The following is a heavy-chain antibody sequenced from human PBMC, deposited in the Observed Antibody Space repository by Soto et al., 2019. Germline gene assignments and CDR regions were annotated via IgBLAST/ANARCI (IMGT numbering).Heavy chain of an antibody. CDR1: GGSFSGSY. CDR2: INHSGST. Sequence: LEPLSLTRAVYGGSFSGSYWSWIPQPPGVGLEWIGDINHSGSTNYTPSLESRVTISVDTSKSLFSRKLSYVTAADTSMYYSARDASACTNGLCYKYYGMDAWGQETTAPVS. D-gene: IGHD2-8*01. J-gene: IGHJ6*02. CDR3: ARDASACTNGLCYKYYGMDA. V-gene: IGHV4-34*01.